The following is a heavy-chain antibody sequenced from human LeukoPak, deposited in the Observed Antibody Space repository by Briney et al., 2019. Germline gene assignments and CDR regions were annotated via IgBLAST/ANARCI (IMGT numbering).Heavy chain of an antibody. CDR1: GYSISSGGYY. CDR2: IYYSGST. J-gene: IGHJ5*02. CDR3: AGGTRSYDFWSVRGSWFDP. D-gene: IGHD3-3*01. Sequence: SETLSLTCTVSGYSISSGGYYWSWIRQHPGKGLEWIGYIYYSGSTYYNPSLKSRVTISVDTSKNQFSLKLSSVTAADTAVYYCAGGTRSYDFWSVRGSWFDPWGQGTLVTVSS. V-gene: IGHV4-31*03.